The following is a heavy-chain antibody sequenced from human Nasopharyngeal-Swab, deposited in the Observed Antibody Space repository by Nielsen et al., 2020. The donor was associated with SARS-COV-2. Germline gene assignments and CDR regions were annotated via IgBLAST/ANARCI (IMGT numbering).Heavy chain of an antibody. J-gene: IGHJ6*03. CDR1: GGSFSGYY. V-gene: IGHV4-34*01. Sequence: SETLSLTCAVYGGSFSGYYWSWIRQPPGKGLEWIGEINHSGSTNYNPSLKSRVTISVDTSKNQFSLKLSSVTAADTAVYYCARGARYNSSWYPSHYYMDVWGKGTTVTVSS. CDR2: INHSGST. D-gene: IGHD6-13*01. CDR3: ARGARYNSSWYPSHYYMDV.